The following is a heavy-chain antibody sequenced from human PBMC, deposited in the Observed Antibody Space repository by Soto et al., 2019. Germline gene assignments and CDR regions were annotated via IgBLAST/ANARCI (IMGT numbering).Heavy chain of an antibody. CDR2: IYYSGST. CDR3: ARKSSNYAYLYYYGMDV. J-gene: IGHJ6*02. V-gene: IGHV4-59*01. D-gene: IGHD1-7*01. CDR1: GGSISSYY. Sequence: SETLSLTCTVSGGSISSYYWSWIRQPPGKGLEWIGYIYYSGSTNYNPSLKSRVTISVDTSKNQFSLKLSSVTAADTAVYYCARKSSNYAYLYYYGMDVWGQGTTVTVSS.